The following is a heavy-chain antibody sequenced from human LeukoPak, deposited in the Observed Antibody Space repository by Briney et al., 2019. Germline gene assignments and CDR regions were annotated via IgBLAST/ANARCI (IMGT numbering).Heavy chain of an antibody. CDR3: ATETNGRHYDY. CDR1: GLTFSTSG. V-gene: IGHV3-21*06. Sequence: GGSLRLSCTASGLTFSTSGFNWVRQAPGKGLEWVASTGPTGSDRYHADSIKGRFTISRDNANNFLYLQMNSLRAEDTAVYYCATETNGRHYDYWGQGTLLTVSS. D-gene: IGHD1-14*01. J-gene: IGHJ4*02. CDR2: TGPTGSDR.